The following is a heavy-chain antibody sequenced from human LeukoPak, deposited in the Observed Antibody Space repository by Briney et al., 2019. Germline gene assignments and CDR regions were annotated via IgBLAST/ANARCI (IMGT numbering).Heavy chain of an antibody. J-gene: IGHJ5*02. CDR1: GGSISSYY. Sequence: MPSETLSLTCTVSGGSISSYYWSWIRQPPGKGLEWIAYIYYSGSTNYNPSLKSRVTISVDTSKNQFSLKLSSVTAADTAVYYCARELIAAALISWFDPWGQGTLVTVSS. CDR2: IYYSGST. V-gene: IGHV4-59*01. D-gene: IGHD6-13*01. CDR3: ARELIAAALISWFDP.